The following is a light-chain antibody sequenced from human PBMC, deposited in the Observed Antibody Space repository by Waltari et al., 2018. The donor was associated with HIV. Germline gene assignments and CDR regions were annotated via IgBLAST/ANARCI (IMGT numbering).Light chain of an antibody. J-gene: IGKJ1*01. CDR2: AAS. Sequence: EIVLTQSPGTLSLSLGERATLSCRASQSLNNSYLAWFRQTPGQAPRLLIYAASSRATGIPDRFTGSGSGTDFTLTISRLEPEDFAVFYCQQYSTSPRTFGQGTKVEIK. CDR1: QSLNNSY. V-gene: IGKV3-20*01. CDR3: QQYSTSPRT.